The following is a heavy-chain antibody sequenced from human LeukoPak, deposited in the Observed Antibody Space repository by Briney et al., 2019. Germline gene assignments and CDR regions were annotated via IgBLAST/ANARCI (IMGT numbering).Heavy chain of an antibody. V-gene: IGHV1-69*04. CDR3: ARARDGAGYCSSTSCHYYFDY. J-gene: IGHJ4*02. CDR1: GGTFSSYA. Sequence: ASVTVSFTASGGTFSSYAISWVRQAPGQGLEWMGRIIPIFGIANYAQKFQGRVTITADKSTSTAYMELSSLRSEDTAVYYCARARDGAGYCSSTSCHYYFDYWGQGTLVTVSS. D-gene: IGHD2-2*01. CDR2: IIPIFGIA.